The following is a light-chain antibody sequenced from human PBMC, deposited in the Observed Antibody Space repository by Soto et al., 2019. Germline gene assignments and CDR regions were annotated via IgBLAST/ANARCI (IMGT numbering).Light chain of an antibody. Sequence: EIVMTQSPVPLSVSPGERATLSCRASQSVRSNLAWYQHKPGQAPSLLIYGAFTRATGIPARFSGTGSGTEFTLTISSLQSEDFALYYCQQYNDWPLTFGQGTKVEV. CDR2: GAF. CDR3: QQYNDWPLT. J-gene: IGKJ1*01. V-gene: IGKV3-15*01. CDR1: QSVRSN.